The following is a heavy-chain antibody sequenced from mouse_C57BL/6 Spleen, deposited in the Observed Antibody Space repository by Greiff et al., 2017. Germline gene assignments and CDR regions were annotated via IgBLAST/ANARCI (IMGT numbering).Heavy chain of an antibody. CDR3: ARQSYDGYSFAY. D-gene: IGHD2-3*01. CDR1: GYTFTSYW. J-gene: IGHJ3*01. Sequence: QVQLQQPGAELVMPGASVKLSCKASGYTFTSYWMHWVKQRPGQGLEWIGEIDPSDSYTNYNQKFKGKSTLTVDKSSSTAYMQLSSLTSEDSAVYYCARQSYDGYSFAYWGQGTLVTVSA. V-gene: IGHV1-69*01. CDR2: IDPSDSYT.